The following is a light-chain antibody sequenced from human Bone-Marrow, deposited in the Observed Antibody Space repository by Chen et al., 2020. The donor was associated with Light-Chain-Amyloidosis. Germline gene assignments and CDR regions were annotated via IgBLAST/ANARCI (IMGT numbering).Light chain of an antibody. CDR3: QQYTSYSLT. CDR1: QSISSW. Sequence: DIQMTQSPSTLSASVGDRVTITCRASQSISSWLAWFQQKPGKAPNLLIYKASSLESGVPSRFSGSGSGTEFTLTISSLQPEDFATDSCQQYTSYSLTFGGGTRVEIE. V-gene: IGKV1-5*03. CDR2: KAS. J-gene: IGKJ4*01.